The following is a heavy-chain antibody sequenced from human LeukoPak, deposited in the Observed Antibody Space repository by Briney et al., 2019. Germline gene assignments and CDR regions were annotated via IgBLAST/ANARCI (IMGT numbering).Heavy chain of an antibody. CDR3: ARGGSSSSGFAYYYYTDV. J-gene: IGHJ6*03. V-gene: IGHV3-53*01. Sequence: GGSLRLSCAASGFTVSSNYMSWVRQAPGKGLEWVSVIYSGGSTYYADSVKGRFTISRDNSKNTLYLQMNSLRAEDTAVYYCARGGSSSSGFAYYYYTDVWGKGTTVTVSS. CDR2: IYSGGST. D-gene: IGHD6-6*01. CDR1: GFTVSSNY.